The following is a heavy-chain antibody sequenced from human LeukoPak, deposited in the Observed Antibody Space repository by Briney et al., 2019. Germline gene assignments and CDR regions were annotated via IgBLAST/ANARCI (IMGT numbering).Heavy chain of an antibody. Sequence: ASVKVSCKASGYTFTSYAMNWVRQAPGQGLEWMGWINTNTGNPTYAQGFTGRFVFSFDTPVSTAYLQISSLKAEDTAVYYCARDHVKLGSNFHPFDAFDIWGQGTMVTVSS. V-gene: IGHV7-4-1*02. CDR1: GYTFTSYA. CDR2: INTNTGNP. J-gene: IGHJ3*02. CDR3: ARDHVKLGSNFHPFDAFDI. D-gene: IGHD7-27*01.